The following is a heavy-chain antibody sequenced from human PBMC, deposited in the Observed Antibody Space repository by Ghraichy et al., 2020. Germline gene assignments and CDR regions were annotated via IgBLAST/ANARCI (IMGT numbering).Heavy chain of an antibody. CDR1: GYTLTELS. CDR3: ATFSSGYYYMDV. D-gene: IGHD6-6*01. CDR2: FDPEDGET. V-gene: IGHV1-24*01. J-gene: IGHJ6*03. Sequence: ASVKVSCKVSGYTLTELSMHWVRQAPGKGLEWMGGFDPEDGETIYAQKFQGRVTMTEDTSTDTAYMELSSLRSEDTAVYYCATFSSGYYYMDVWGKGTTVTVSS.